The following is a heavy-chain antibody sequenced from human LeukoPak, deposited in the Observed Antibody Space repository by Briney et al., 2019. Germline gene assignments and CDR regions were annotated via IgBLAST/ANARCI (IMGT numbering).Heavy chain of an antibody. D-gene: IGHD4-17*01. V-gene: IGHV3-23*01. CDR3: GRGKLPGTVTD. CDR1: GFTFSSYA. Sequence: GGSLRLSCAASGFTFSSYAMSWVRQAPGKGLEWVSAISGSGGSTYHADSVKGRFTISRDNAKNTLYLQMNSLRVEDTAVYYCGRGKLPGTVTDWGQGTPVTVSS. CDR2: ISGSGGST. J-gene: IGHJ4*02.